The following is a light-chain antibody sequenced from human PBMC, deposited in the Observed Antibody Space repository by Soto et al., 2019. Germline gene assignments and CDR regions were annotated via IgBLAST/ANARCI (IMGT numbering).Light chain of an antibody. Sequence: QSVLTQPPSVSGAPGQRVTISCTGSSSNIGAGYDVHWYQQLPGTAPKLLIYGNSNRPSGVPDRFSGSTSCTSASLAITGLPAEDEADSSCQSYDSSLSGFYVFGAGTKLTVL. V-gene: IGLV1-40*01. CDR1: SSNIGAGYD. J-gene: IGLJ1*01. CDR3: QSYDSSLSGFYV. CDR2: GNS.